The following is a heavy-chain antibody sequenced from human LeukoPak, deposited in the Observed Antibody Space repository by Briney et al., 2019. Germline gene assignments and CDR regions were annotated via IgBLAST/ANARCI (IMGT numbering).Heavy chain of an antibody. CDR3: ACLVWGSYQRGPSKDY. D-gene: IGHD3-16*02. CDR1: GYTFTSYG. Sequence: ASVKVSCKASGYTFTSYGISWVRQAPGQGLEWMGGISAYNGNTNYAQKLQGRVTMTTDTSTSTAYMELRSLRSADTAVYYCACLVWGSYQRGPSKDYWGQGTLVTVSS. J-gene: IGHJ4*02. CDR2: ISAYNGNT. V-gene: IGHV1-18*01.